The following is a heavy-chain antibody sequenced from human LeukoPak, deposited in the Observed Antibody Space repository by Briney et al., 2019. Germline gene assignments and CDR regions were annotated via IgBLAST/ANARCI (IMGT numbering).Heavy chain of an antibody. D-gene: IGHD3-10*02. CDR2: ITTSSTYI. CDR1: GFSFSTYN. CDR3: AELGITMIGGV. J-gene: IGHJ6*04. V-gene: IGHV3-21*01. Sequence: GGSLRLSCAASGFSFSTYNMNWVRQAPGKGLEWVSSITTSSTYIYYADSVKGRFTISRDNAKNSLYLQMNSLRAEDTAVYYCAELGITMIGGVWGKGTTVTISS.